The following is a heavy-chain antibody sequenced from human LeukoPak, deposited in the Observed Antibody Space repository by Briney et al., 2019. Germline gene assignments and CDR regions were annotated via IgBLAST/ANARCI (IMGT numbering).Heavy chain of an antibody. J-gene: IGHJ4*02. Sequence: PSETLSLTCTVSGDSINSYYWNWIRQPANKNLEWIGRIFTSGSTNYNPSLKSRVTMSVDLSGNKFSLNVTSVTAADTAVYFCAREIRPIFGAVTSNAGFDYWGPGILVTVSS. CDR1: GDSINSYY. CDR3: AREIRPIFGAVTSNAGFDY. CDR2: IFTSGST. D-gene: IGHD3-3*01. V-gene: IGHV4-4*07.